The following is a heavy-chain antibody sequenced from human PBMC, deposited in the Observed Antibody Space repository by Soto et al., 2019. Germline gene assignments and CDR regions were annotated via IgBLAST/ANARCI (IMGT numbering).Heavy chain of an antibody. Sequence: SETLSLTCAVYGGSFSGYYWSWIRQPPGKGLEWIGEINHSGSTNYNPSLKSRVTISVDTSKNQFSLKLSSVTAADTAVYYCARGSAAAVNFDYWGQGTLVPVYS. V-gene: IGHV4-34*01. J-gene: IGHJ4*02. CDR3: ARGSAAAVNFDY. D-gene: IGHD6-13*01. CDR1: GGSFSGYY. CDR2: INHSGST.